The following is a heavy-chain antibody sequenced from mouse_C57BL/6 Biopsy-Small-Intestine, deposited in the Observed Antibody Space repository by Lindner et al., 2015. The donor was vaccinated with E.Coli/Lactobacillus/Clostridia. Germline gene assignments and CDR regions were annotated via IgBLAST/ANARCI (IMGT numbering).Heavy chain of an antibody. CDR2: ISSGSSTI. J-gene: IGHJ2*01. Sequence: VQLQESGGGLVKPGGSLKLSCAASGFTFSDYGMLWVRQAPEKGLEWVAYISSGSSTIYYADTVKGRFTIPRDNAKNTLFLQMTSLRSEDTAMYYCARRSLDGYYFDYWGQGTTLTVSS. D-gene: IGHD2-3*01. CDR1: GFTFSDYG. V-gene: IGHV5-17*01. CDR3: ARRSLDGYYFDY.